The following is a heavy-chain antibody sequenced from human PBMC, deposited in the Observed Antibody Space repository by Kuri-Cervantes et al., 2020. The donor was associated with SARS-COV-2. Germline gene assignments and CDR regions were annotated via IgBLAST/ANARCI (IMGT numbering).Heavy chain of an antibody. CDR2: FDPEDGET. D-gene: IGHD6-13*01. CDR1: GYTLTELS. CDR3: ATGPPIQQLVKFWFDP. J-gene: IGHJ5*02. V-gene: IGHV1-24*01. Sequence: ASVKVSCKVSGYTLTELSMHWVRQAPGKGLEWMGGFDPEDGETIYAQKFQGRVTMTEDTSTDTAYMELSSLRSEDTAVYYCATGPPIQQLVKFWFDPWGQGTPVTVSS.